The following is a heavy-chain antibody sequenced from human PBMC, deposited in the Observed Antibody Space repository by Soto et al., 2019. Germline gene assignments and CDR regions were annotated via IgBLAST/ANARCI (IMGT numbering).Heavy chain of an antibody. CDR1: GFTFSSYG. CDR2: IWYDGSNK. D-gene: IGHD3-22*01. CDR3: ATPMIVGHGAFDI. V-gene: IGHV3-33*01. J-gene: IGHJ3*02. Sequence: GGSLKLSCAASGFTFSSYGMHWVRPAPGKGLEWVAVIWYDGSNKYYADSVKGRFTISRDNSKNTLCLQMNSLRAEDTAVYYCATPMIVGHGAFDIWGQGTIVTVSS.